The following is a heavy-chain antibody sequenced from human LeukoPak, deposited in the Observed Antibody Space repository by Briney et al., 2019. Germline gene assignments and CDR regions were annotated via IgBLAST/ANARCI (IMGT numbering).Heavy chain of an antibody. CDR1: EFTFSSYW. V-gene: IGHV3-53*01. D-gene: IGHD4-17*01. CDR3: ARVQYGDFDY. CDR2: IYSGGST. Sequence: GGSLRLSCAASEFTFSSYWMTWVRQAPGKGLEWVSVIYSGGSTYYADSVKGRFTISRDNSKNTLYLQMNSLRAEDTAVYYCARVQYGDFDYWGQGTLVTVSS. J-gene: IGHJ4*02.